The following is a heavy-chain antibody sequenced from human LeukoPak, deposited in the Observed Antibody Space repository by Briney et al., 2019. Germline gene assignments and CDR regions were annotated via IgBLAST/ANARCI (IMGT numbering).Heavy chain of an antibody. CDR3: ARRGVYGSGAFYLDY. Sequence: PGGSLRLSCAASGFTFSTYSMNWVRQTPGKGLEWVSSISSSSSYIYYADSVKGRFTISRDNAKNSLYLQMNSLGAEDTAVYYCARRGVYGSGAFYLDYWGQGTLVTVSS. J-gene: IGHJ4*02. CDR1: GFTFSTYS. D-gene: IGHD3-10*01. CDR2: ISSSSSYI. V-gene: IGHV3-21*01.